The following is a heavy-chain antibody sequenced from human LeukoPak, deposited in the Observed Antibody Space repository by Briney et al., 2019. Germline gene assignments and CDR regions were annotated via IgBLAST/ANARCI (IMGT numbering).Heavy chain of an antibody. J-gene: IGHJ4*02. CDR2: IYASGTT. V-gene: IGHV4-4*07. CDR3: ARVADRFGYNYGIDEYFDY. Sequence: SETLSLTCTVSGGXIKSYYCSWIRQPAGEGLEWLGHIYASGTTNYNPSLNSRVTTSVDTSKNQFSLRLASVTAADTAVYYCARVADRFGYNYGIDEYFDYWGQGTLVTVSS. D-gene: IGHD5-18*01. CDR1: GGXIKSYY.